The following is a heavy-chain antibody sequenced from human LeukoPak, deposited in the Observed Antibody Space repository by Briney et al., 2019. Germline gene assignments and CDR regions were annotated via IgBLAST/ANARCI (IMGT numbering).Heavy chain of an antibody. J-gene: IGHJ5*02. V-gene: IGHV3-7*01. D-gene: IGHD2-15*01. CDR2: IKQDGSEK. CDR1: GFTFSSYW. Sequence: GGSLRLSCAASGFTFSSYWMSWVRQAPGKGLEWVANIKQDGSEKYYVDSVKGRFTISRDNAKNSLYLQMNSLRAEDTAVYYCASLVVAATNWFDPWGQGTLVTVSS. CDR3: ASLVVAATNWFDP.